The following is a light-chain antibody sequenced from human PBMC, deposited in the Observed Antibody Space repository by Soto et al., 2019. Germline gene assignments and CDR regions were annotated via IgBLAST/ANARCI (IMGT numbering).Light chain of an antibody. CDR1: QSVSSSY. V-gene: IGKV3-20*01. CDR3: QQANSFPIS. J-gene: IGKJ5*01. CDR2: GAS. Sequence: EIVLTQSPGTLSLSPGERATLSCRASQSVSSSYLAWYQQKPGQAPRLLIYGASSRATGIPVRFSGSGSGTDFTLTISNLQPEDFATYYCQQANSFPISFGQGTRLEIK.